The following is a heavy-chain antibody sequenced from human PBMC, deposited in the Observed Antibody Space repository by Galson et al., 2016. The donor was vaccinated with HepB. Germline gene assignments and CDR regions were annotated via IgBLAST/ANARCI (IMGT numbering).Heavy chain of an antibody. CDR3: ALIRRVRGVITPGLFDD. J-gene: IGHJ4*02. CDR2: ITTSGGST. V-gene: IGHV3-23*01. CDR1: GITFSAYA. Sequence: SLRLSCAASGITFSAYAMSWVRQAPGKGLEWVSAITTSGGSTYYADSVKGRFVISRNNSKNTMYLQMNTLRVDDTAVYYCALIRRVRGVITPGLFDDRGQGTLVAVSS. D-gene: IGHD3-10*01.